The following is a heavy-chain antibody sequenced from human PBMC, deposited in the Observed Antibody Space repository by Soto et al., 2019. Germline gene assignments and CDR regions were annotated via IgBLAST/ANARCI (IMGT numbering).Heavy chain of an antibody. CDR3: ARGPSGDKVHY. Sequence: SETLSLTCAVHGGSFGGYYWTYIRQPPGTGLEWIGEINHSGSTNDNPSLKSRVAISVDTSKNLFSLKLTSVTAADTAVYYCARGPSGDKVHYWGQGALVTVSS. CDR2: INHSGST. J-gene: IGHJ4*02. CDR1: GGSFGGYY. D-gene: IGHD7-27*01. V-gene: IGHV4-34*01.